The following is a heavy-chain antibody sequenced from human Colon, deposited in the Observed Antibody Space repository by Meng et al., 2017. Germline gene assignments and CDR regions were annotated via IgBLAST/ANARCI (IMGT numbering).Heavy chain of an antibody. J-gene: IGHJ4*02. CDR3: ATIRGFLYGYSDD. V-gene: IGHV1-8*02. Sequence: QVKVVPCGAEVTKPGASAGISCKASGYTFTAYDISWVRQATGQGPEWLGWVTPKSGSTVYAPKFQGRVTMTRNTSISTAYLELTNLRSEDTAMYYCATIRGFLYGYSDDWGQGTPGHRLL. D-gene: IGHD3-10*01. CDR2: VTPKSGST. CDR1: GYTFTAYD.